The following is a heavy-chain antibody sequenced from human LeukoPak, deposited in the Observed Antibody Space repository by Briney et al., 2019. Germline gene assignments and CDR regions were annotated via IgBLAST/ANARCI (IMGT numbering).Heavy chain of an antibody. J-gene: IGHJ4*02. Sequence: PGGSLRLSCAASGFTFSSYGMHWVRQAPGKGLEWVAVISYDGSNKYYADSVKGRFTISRDNSKNTLYLQMNSLRAEDTAVYCCARDLTDDFWSGYHFDYWGQGTLVTVSS. V-gene: IGHV3-30*03. CDR2: ISYDGSNK. CDR1: GFTFSSYG. D-gene: IGHD3-3*01. CDR3: ARDLTDDFWSGYHFDY.